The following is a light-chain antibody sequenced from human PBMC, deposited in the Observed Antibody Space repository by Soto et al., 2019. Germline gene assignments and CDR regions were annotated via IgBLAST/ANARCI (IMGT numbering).Light chain of an antibody. V-gene: IGLV2-8*01. CDR1: SSDVGGYNY. Sequence: QSVLTQPPSASGSPGQSVTISCTGTSSDVGGYNYVSWYQQHPGKAPKLMIYEVSKRPSGVPDRFSGSKSGNTASLTVSGLQAEDEADYYCRSYAGRNTPLSVFGTGTKVTVL. CDR3: RSYAGRNTPLSV. CDR2: EVS. J-gene: IGLJ1*01.